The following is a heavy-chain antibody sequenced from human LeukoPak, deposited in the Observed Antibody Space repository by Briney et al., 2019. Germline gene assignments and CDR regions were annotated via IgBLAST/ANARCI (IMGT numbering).Heavy chain of an antibody. J-gene: IGHJ4*02. V-gene: IGHV3-23*01. CDR2: ISWNSGST. D-gene: IGHD3-22*01. CDR3: ALTYYYDSSGYYGLDY. Sequence: GGSLRLSCAGSGFIFNNYAMHWVRQPPGKGLEWVSGISWNSGSTYSADSVKGRFTISRDNSKNTLSLQMNSLRAEDTAVYYCALTYYYDSSGYYGLDYWGQGTLVTVSS. CDR1: GFIFNNYA.